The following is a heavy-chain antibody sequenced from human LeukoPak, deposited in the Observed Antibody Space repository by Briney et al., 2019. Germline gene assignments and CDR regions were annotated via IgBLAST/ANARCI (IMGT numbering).Heavy chain of an antibody. CDR3: ARDRTFTYYYGSGSFDI. CDR2: ISAYTGNT. D-gene: IGHD3-10*01. V-gene: IGHV1-18*01. J-gene: IGHJ3*02. Sequence: ASVKVSCKASGYTFTSYGISWVRQAPGQGLEWMGWISAYTGNTNYAQKLQGRVTMTTDTSTSTAYMELRSLRSDDTAVYYCARDRTFTYYYGSGSFDIWGQGTMVTVSS. CDR1: GYTFTSYG.